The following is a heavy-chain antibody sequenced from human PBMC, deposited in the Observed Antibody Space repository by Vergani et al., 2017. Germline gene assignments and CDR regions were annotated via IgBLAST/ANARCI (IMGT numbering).Heavy chain of an antibody. CDR3: ARAWGAAAGTHKRRPYFDL. CDR2: IYYSGST. CDR1: GGSISSSSYY. Sequence: QLQLQESGPGLVKPSETLSLTCTVSGGSISSSSYYWGWIRQPPGKGLEWIGSIYYSGSTYYNPSLKSRVTISVDTSKNQFSLKLSSVTAADTAVYYCARAWGAAAGTHKRRPYFDLWGRGTLVTVSS. J-gene: IGHJ2*01. D-gene: IGHD6-13*01. V-gene: IGHV4-39*07.